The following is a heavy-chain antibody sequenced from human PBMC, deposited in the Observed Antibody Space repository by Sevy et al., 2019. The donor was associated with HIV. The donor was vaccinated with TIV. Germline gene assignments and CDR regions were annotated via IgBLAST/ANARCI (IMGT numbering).Heavy chain of an antibody. V-gene: IGHV3-9*01. CDR2: ISWNSGSI. CDR1: GFTFDDYA. Sequence: GGSLRLSCAASGFTFDDYAMHWVRQAPGKGLEWVSGISWNSGSIGYADSVKGRFTISRDNAKSSLYLQMNSLRAEDTALYYCAKAGTYCSSTSCSQGSYYYYGMDVWGQGTTVTVSS. J-gene: IGHJ6*02. CDR3: AKAGTYCSSTSCSQGSYYYYGMDV. D-gene: IGHD2-2*01.